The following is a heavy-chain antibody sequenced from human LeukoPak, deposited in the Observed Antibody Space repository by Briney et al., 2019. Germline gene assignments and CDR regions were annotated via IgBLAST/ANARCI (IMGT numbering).Heavy chain of an antibody. CDR2: IWYDGSNK. CDR3: ARDEQNYYDSSGYYAYYYGMDV. D-gene: IGHD3-22*01. CDR1: GFTFSSYG. J-gene: IGHJ6*02. Sequence: GGSLRLSCAAPGFTFSSYGMHWVRQAPGKGLEWVAVIWYDGSNKYYADSVKGRFTISRDNSKNTLYLQMNSLRAEDTAVYYCARDEQNYYDSSGYYAYYYGMDVWGQGTTVTVSS. V-gene: IGHV3-33*01.